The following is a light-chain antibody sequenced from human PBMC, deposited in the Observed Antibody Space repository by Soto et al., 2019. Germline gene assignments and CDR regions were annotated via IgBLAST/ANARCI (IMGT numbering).Light chain of an antibody. CDR2: AAS. CDR3: QQTYNVPQT. V-gene: IGKV1-39*01. J-gene: IGKJ1*01. Sequence: DFHMTQFPSSLSASVGDRVTITCRASQTIRAYLNWFQQKPGKAPELLIYAASSLQSGVPPRFSGSVSGAEFTLTINSLQPEDTATYYCQQTYNVPQTYGQGTKVEIK. CDR1: QTIRAY.